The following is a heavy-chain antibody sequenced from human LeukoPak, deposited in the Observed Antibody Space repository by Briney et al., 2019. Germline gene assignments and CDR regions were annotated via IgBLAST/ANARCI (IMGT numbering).Heavy chain of an antibody. CDR3: ATNGYRAIFGVVNNWFDP. J-gene: IGHJ5*02. CDR2: FDPEDGET. CDR1: GYTLTELS. Sequence: ASVKVSCKVSGYTLTELSMHWVRQAPGKGLERMGGFDPEDGETIYAQKFQGRVTMTEDTSTDTAYMELSSLRSEDTAVYYCATNGYRAIFGVVNNWFDPWGQGTLVTVSS. V-gene: IGHV1-24*01. D-gene: IGHD3-3*01.